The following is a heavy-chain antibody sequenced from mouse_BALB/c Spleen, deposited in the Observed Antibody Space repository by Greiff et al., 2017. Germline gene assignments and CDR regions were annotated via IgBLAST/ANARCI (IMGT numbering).Heavy chain of an antibody. D-gene: IGHD2-10*01. CDR2: ISYSGST. V-gene: IGHV3-8*02. J-gene: IGHJ3*01. CDR1: GDSITSGY. CDR3: APYYGNYAWFAY. Sequence: EVKVEESGPSLVKPSQTLSLTCSVTGDSITSGYWNWIRKFPGNKLEYMGYISYSGSTYYNPSLKSRISITRDTSKNQYYLQLNSVTTEDTATYYCAPYYGNYAWFAYWGQGTLVTVSA.